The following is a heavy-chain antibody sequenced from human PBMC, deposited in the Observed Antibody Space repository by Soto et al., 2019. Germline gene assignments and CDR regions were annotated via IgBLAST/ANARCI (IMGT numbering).Heavy chain of an antibody. CDR1: GGSISSGGYY. CDR3: ARVTDHPWGGWFAP. V-gene: IGHV4-31*03. J-gene: IGHJ5*02. CDR2: IYYSGST. D-gene: IGHD3-16*01. Sequence: QVQLQESGPGLVKPSQTLSLTCTVSGGSISSGGYYWSWIRQHPGKGLEWIGYIYYSGSTFYNPSLKSRVTISVDTSKNQFPLKLSSVTAAETAVYYCARVTDHPWGGWFAPWGQGTLVTVSS.